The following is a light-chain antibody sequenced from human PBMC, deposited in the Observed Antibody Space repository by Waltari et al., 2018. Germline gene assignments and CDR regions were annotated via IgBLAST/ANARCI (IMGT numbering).Light chain of an antibody. CDR3: QQYGSSPLT. CDR1: QSVSSSY. Sequence: EIVLTQSPGTLSLSPGERATISCRASQSVSSSYLAWYQQKPGHAPRLLIYGASSRATGIPDRFSGSESGTDFTLTISRLEPEDFAVYYCQQYGSSPLTFGGGTKVEIK. V-gene: IGKV3-20*01. CDR2: GAS. J-gene: IGKJ4*01.